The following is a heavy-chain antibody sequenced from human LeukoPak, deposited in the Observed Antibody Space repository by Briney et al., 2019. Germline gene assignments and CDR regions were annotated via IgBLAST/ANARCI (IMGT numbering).Heavy chain of an antibody. CDR3: ARARRGTMVRGGEFDY. CDR2: IYYSGST. J-gene: IGHJ4*02. CDR1: GGSICSSSYY. Sequence: SETLSLTCTVSGGSICSSSYYWGWIRQPPGKGLEWIGSIYYSGSTYYNPSLKSRVTISVDTSKNQFSLKLSSVTAADTAVYYCARARRGTMVRGGEFDYWGQGTLVTVSS. V-gene: IGHV4-39*07. D-gene: IGHD3-10*01.